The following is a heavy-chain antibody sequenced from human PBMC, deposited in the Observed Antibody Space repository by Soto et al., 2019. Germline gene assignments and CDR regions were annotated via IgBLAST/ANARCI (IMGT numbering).Heavy chain of an antibody. J-gene: IGHJ6*02. Sequence: SETLSLTCTVSGGSVSSGSYYWSWIRQPPGKGLEWIGYIYYSGSTNYNPSLKSRVTISVDTSKNQFSLKLSSVTAADTAVYYCARDDGEGYSSYYYYGMDVWGQGTTVTVSS. CDR3: ARDDGEGYSSYYYYGMDV. CDR2: IYYSGST. D-gene: IGHD1-26*01. V-gene: IGHV4-61*01. CDR1: GGSVSSGSYY.